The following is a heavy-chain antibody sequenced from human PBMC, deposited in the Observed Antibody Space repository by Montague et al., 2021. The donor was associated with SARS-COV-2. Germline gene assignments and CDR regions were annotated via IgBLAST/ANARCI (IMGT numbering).Heavy chain of an antibody. CDR2: ISYDGSNK. CDR1: GFTSSSYA. J-gene: IGHJ3*02. CDR3: ATELELSAFDI. V-gene: IGHV3-30*04. D-gene: IGHD1-7*01. Sequence: SLRLSCAASGFTSSSYAVHWVRQAPGKGLEWVAVISYDGSNKYYVDSVKGRFTISRDNSKNTLYLQMNSLRAEDTAVYYCATELELSAFDIWGQGTMVTVSS.